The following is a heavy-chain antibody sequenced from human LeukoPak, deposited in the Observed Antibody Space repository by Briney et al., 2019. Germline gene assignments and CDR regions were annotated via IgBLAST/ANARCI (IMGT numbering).Heavy chain of an antibody. CDR2: VYTTGSI. CDR3: ASGQGALFDY. D-gene: IGHD1-26*01. Sequence: SQTLSLTCTVSGGSISSGSYYWSWIRQPAGKGLEWVGHVYTTGSINYNPSLKSRVTISVDTSKNQFSLNLNSVTAADTAVYYCASGQGALFDYWGQGTLVTVSS. J-gene: IGHJ4*02. V-gene: IGHV4-61*09. CDR1: GGSISSGSYY.